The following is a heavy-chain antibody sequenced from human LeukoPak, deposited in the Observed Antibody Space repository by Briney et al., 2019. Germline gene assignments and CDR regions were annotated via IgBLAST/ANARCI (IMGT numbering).Heavy chain of an antibody. CDR3: ASLTMVRGVDIDY. V-gene: IGHV3-30*02. J-gene: IGHJ4*02. CDR2: IRYDGGNK. Sequence: PGGSLRLSCAASGFTFSSYGMHWVRQAPGKGLEWVAYIRYDGGNKYYADSVKGRITISRDNAKNSLYLQMNSLRAEDTAVYYCASLTMVRGVDIDYWGQGTLVTVSS. D-gene: IGHD3-10*01. CDR1: GFTFSSYG.